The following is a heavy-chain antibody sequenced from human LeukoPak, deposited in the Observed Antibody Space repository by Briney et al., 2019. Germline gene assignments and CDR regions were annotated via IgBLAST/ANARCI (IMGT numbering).Heavy chain of an antibody. CDR1: GGSISSGGYY. V-gene: IGHV4-31*03. J-gene: IGHJ4*02. D-gene: IGHD3-3*01. CDR3: ARLRFGFLSGYVDY. CDR2: IYYSGST. Sequence: PSQTLSLTCTVSGGSISSGGYYWSWIRQHPGKGLEWIGYIYYSGSTYYNPSLKSRVTISVDTSKNQFSLKLSSVTAADTAVYYCARLRFGFLSGYVDYWGQGTLVTVSS.